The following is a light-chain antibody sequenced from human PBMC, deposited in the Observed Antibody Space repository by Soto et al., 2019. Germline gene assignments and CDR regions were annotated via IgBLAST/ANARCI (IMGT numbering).Light chain of an antibody. CDR2: GNS. J-gene: IGLJ2*01. Sequence: QAVVTQPPSVSGAPGQRVTISCTGSSSNIGAGYDVHWYQQLPGTAPKLLIYGNSNRPSGVPDRFSGSKSGTSASLAITGLQAXXXXXXYXQSYDSSLSGSNVVFGGGTKLTVL. CDR3: QSYDSSLSGSNVV. CDR1: SSNIGAGYD. V-gene: IGLV1-40*01.